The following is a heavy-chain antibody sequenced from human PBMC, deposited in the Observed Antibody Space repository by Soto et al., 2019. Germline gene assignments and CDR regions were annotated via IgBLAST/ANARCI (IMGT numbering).Heavy chain of an antibody. Sequence: QVQLQESGPGLVKPSQTLSLTCTVSGGSISSGGYYWSWIRQHPGKGLEWMGYIYYSGSTYYNPSLKSRVTISVDTSKNQFSLKLSSVTAADTAVYYCARTSLSGNNWFDPWGQGTLVTVSS. D-gene: IGHD5-12*01. CDR1: GGSISSGGYY. V-gene: IGHV4-31*03. J-gene: IGHJ5*02. CDR3: ARTSLSGNNWFDP. CDR2: IYYSGST.